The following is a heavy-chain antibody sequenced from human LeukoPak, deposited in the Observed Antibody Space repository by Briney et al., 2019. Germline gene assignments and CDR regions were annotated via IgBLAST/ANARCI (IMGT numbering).Heavy chain of an antibody. J-gene: IGHJ4*02. CDR3: AGLEGRYSTDWFYFFDY. V-gene: IGHV4-4*02. CDR1: GGSISSLNL. D-gene: IGHD6-19*01. Sequence: SETLSLTCIVSGGSISSLNLWSWLRQPPGKGLEWIGEMYLGGTTNFNPSLKSRVTILIDKSKNQLSLQLTSVTAADTAVYYYAGLEGRYSTDWFYFFDYWGQGALVTVSS. CDR2: MYLGGTT.